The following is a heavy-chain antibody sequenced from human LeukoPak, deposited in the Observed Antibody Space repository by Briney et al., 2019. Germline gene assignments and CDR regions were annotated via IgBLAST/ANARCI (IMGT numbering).Heavy chain of an antibody. V-gene: IGHV4-59*08. J-gene: IGHJ5*02. CDR3: ARHGYCSSTSCPKGSNWFDP. CDR2: IYYSGST. Sequence: SETLSLTCAVSGGSISSYYWSWIRQPPGKGLEWIGYIYYSGSTNYNPSLKSRVTISVDTSKNQFSLKLSSVTAADTAVYYCARHGYCSSTSCPKGSNWFDPWGQGTLVTVSS. D-gene: IGHD2-2*03. CDR1: GGSISSYY.